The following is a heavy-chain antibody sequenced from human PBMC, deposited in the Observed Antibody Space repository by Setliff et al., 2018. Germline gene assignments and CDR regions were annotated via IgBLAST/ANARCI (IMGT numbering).Heavy chain of an antibody. V-gene: IGHV3-30*02. CDR3: VCFSWRGCSGDTCYSGDDSFDM. D-gene: IGHD2-15*01. CDR2: IWYDGSNK. Sequence: PGGSLRLSCAASGFTFSTYAINWVRQAPGKGLEWVAYIWYDGSNKYYLDSVKGRFTVSRDNSKDTLYLQMNSLRVEDSAIYYCVCFSWRGCSGDTCYSGDDSFDMWGQGTEVTVSS. J-gene: IGHJ3*02. CDR1: GFTFSTYA.